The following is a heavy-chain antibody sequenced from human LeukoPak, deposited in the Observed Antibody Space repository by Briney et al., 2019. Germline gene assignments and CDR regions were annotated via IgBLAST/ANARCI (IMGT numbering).Heavy chain of an antibody. CDR3: ARSYYDSSGYRYYDY. CDR2: IYYTGSN. Sequence: SETLSLTCSVSGGSISGFYWSWTRQPPGKGLEWIGHIYYTGSNYNRPSLKTRVTMSLDTSKNQLFLNLSSLTAADTAVYYCARSYYDSSGYRYYDYWGQGTLVTVSS. CDR1: GGSISGFY. V-gene: IGHV4-59*01. J-gene: IGHJ4*02. D-gene: IGHD3-22*01.